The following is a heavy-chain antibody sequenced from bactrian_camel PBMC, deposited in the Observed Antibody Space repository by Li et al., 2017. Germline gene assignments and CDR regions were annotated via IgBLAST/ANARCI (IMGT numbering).Heavy chain of an antibody. CDR2: IDSAGNL. J-gene: IGHJ4*01. CDR3: AAAGSSRYTFPSVNWLTFNYNY. V-gene: IGHV3S57*01. CDR1: GHTSSRFC. Sequence: HVQLVESGGGSVQAGGSLRLSCVVSGHTSSRFCMGWFRQGSKKEREGVATIDSAGNLNYSESVKGRFSISKDYLKNTLYLQMNSLTPEDTAMYYCAAAGSSRYTFPSVNWLTFNYNYWGQGTQVTVS. D-gene: IGHD7*01.